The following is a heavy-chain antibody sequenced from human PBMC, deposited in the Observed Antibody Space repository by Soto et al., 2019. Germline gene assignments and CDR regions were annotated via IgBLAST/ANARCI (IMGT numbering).Heavy chain of an antibody. J-gene: IGHJ5*02. Sequence: PGWSLRLSCASSVFTFISYSMKWVRQAPGKGLEWVSSISSSSSYIYYADSVKGRFTISRDNAKNSLYLQMNSLRAEDTAVYYCARDRNYYGSGSYSRKFDPWGQGTLVTV. D-gene: IGHD3-10*01. CDR1: VFTFISYS. V-gene: IGHV3-21*01. CDR2: ISSSSSYI. CDR3: ARDRNYYGSGSYSRKFDP.